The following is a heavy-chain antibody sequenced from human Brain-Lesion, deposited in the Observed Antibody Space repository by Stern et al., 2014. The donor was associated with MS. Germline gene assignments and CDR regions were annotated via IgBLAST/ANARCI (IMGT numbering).Heavy chain of an antibody. J-gene: IGHJ4*02. CDR1: GYSFTSDW. D-gene: IGHD3-16*01. Sequence: VQLVQSGAEVKKPGESLRISCQGSGYSFTSDWISWVRQMPGKVLEWMGRIDPSDSNPNYSPSFQGHVTISADKSINTAYLDWRSLKASDTAMYYCARHMGEGLSIDYWGQGTLVTVSS. CDR2: IDPSDSNP. V-gene: IGHV5-10-1*01. CDR3: ARHMGEGLSIDY.